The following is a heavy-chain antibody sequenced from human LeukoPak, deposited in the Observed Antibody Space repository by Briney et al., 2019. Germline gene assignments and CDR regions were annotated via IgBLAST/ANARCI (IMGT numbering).Heavy chain of an antibody. CDR3: ARSISGLGD. V-gene: IGHV6-1*01. CDR1: GDSVSSNSAA. D-gene: IGHD3-16*01. CDR2: TYYRSKWYN. Sequence: QTLSLTCAISGDSVSSNSAAWNWIRQSPSIGLEWLGRTYYRSKWYNDYAVSVKGRITISADTSKNQFSLQLNSVTPEDTAVYYCARSISGLGDWGQGTLVTVSS. J-gene: IGHJ4*02.